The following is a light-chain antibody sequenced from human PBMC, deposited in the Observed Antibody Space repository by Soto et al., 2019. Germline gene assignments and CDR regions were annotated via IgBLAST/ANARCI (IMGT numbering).Light chain of an antibody. J-gene: IGKJ4*01. V-gene: IGKV1-5*01. Sequence: DIQMTESPSSLSASVGDRVTITCRASQSISSWLAWYQQKPGKAPKLLIFDAFSLESGVPSRFSGSRSGTEFTLTITSLQPNDYATYYCQQYNSYSPLTFGAGTKVEIK. CDR2: DAF. CDR1: QSISSW. CDR3: QQYNSYSPLT.